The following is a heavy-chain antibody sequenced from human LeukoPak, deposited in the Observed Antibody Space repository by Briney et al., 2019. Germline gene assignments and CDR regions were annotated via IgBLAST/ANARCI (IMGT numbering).Heavy chain of an antibody. J-gene: IGHJ3*02. CDR1: GFTFSSYA. CDR2: ISGSGGST. CDR3: ARDLGTSILRYPI. Sequence: PGGSLRLSCAASGFTFSSYAMSWVRQAPGKGLEWVSAISGSGGSTYYADSVKGRFTISRDNSKNTLYLQMNSLRSDDTAVYYCARDLGTSILRYPIWGQGTMVTVSS. D-gene: IGHD3-9*01. V-gene: IGHV3-23*01.